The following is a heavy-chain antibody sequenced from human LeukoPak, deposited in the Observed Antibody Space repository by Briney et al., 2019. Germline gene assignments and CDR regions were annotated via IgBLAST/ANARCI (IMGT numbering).Heavy chain of an antibody. CDR1: GGSISPYS. CDR2: IYYSGRT. V-gene: IGHV4-59*01. CDR3: ARAKYCGGDCYYYFDY. J-gene: IGHJ4*02. Sequence: SETLSLTCTVSGGSISPYSWSWIRQPPGKGLEWIGYIYYSGRTSYNTSLKGRVTISVDTSNNQFSLKLSSVTAADTAVYYCARAKYCGGDCYYYFDYWGQGTLVTLSS. D-gene: IGHD2-21*02.